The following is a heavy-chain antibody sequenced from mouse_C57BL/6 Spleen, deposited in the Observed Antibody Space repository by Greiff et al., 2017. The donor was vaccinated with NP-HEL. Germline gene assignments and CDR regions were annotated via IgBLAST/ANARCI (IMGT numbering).Heavy chain of an antibody. CDR3: ARWGQHPYDYDGAWFAY. D-gene: IGHD2-4*01. Sequence: QVQLQQPGAELVKPGASVKMSCKASGYTFTSYWITWVKQRPGQGLEWIGDIYPGSGSTNYNEKFKSKATLTVDTSSSTAYMQLSSLTSEYSAVYYCARWGQHPYDYDGAWFAYWGQGTLVTVSA. V-gene: IGHV1-55*01. CDR1: GYTFTSYW. J-gene: IGHJ3*01. CDR2: IYPGSGST.